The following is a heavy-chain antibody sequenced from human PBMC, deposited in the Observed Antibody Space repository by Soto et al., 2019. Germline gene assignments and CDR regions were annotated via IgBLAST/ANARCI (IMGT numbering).Heavy chain of an antibody. Sequence: PSETLSLTCTVSGGSISSGDYYWSWIRQPPGKGLEWIGYIYYSGSTYYNPSLRSRVTISVDTSKNQFSLKVTSLTAADTAVYYCASRDPGTSVDYWGQGTLVTVSS. CDR2: IYYSGST. CDR3: ASRDPGTSVDY. V-gene: IGHV4-30-4*01. J-gene: IGHJ4*02. D-gene: IGHD1-7*01. CDR1: GGSISSGDYY.